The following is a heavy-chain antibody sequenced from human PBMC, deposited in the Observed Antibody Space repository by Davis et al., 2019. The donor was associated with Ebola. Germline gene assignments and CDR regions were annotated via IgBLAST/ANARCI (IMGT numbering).Heavy chain of an antibody. CDR1: GHTFSNYA. V-gene: IGHV1-3*01. CDR2: IHGGNGNR. CDR3: ARGYSSSYLFDY. J-gene: IGHJ4*02. D-gene: IGHD6-6*01. Sequence: AASVKVSCKAPGHTFSNYAMHWVRQAPGQRLEWMGWIHGGNGNRKYSQKFQGRVTITRDTSASTAYMELSSLRSEDTAVYYCARGYSSSYLFDYWGQGTLVTVSS.